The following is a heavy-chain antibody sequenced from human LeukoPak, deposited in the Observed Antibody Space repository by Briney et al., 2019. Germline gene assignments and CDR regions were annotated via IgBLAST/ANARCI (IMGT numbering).Heavy chain of an antibody. CDR2: GSERGGT. CDR3: AKNGQSGFSFDP. Sequence: PSETLSLTCAVYGGSLNGHYWSWIRQPPGKGLEWIGEGSERGGTKFNPSLKSRVTISADTSKNQFSLILDSVTAADTAVYYCAKNGQSGFSFDPWGQGTLVTVSS. D-gene: IGHD3-3*01. J-gene: IGHJ5*02. CDR1: GGSLNGHY. V-gene: IGHV4-34*01.